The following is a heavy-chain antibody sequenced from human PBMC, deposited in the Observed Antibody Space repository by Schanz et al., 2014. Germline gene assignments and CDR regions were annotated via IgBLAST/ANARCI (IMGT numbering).Heavy chain of an antibody. V-gene: IGHV3-11*04. Sequence: QVQLVESGGGLVKPGGSLRLSCAASGFIFNDYYMNWIRQAPGKGLEWLSYISRDGTTSYYADSVKGRFTISRDTSKNTVYLQMSSLRVEETALYYCAKDSDRLVIVGQYGLDVWGQGTTVTVSS. CDR1: GFIFNDYY. CDR3: AKDSDRLVIVGQYGLDV. CDR2: ISRDGTTS. J-gene: IGHJ6*02. D-gene: IGHD2-21*01.